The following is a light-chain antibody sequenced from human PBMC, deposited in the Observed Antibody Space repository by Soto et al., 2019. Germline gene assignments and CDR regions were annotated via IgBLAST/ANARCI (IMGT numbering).Light chain of an antibody. J-gene: IGKJ3*01. CDR1: QTLLNSNGHNY. CDR2: LGS. V-gene: IGKV2-28*01. CDR3: MQALQADFT. Sequence: EIVMTQSPLSLPVTPGESASISCRSSQTLLNSNGHNYLDWYVQKPGQSPQLLIYLGSTGAYGVPARFSGSGSGTDFTLKISRVEAEDVGIYYCMQALQADFTFGPGTKVDIK.